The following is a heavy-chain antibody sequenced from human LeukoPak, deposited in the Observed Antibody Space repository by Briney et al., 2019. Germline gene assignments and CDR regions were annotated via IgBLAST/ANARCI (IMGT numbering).Heavy chain of an antibody. J-gene: IGHJ5*02. CDR1: GDSINSNNYY. CDR3: ARDLGGTYSPENWFDP. CDR2: IHSSGRT. Sequence: SETLSLTCTVSGDSINSNNYYWSWIRQPAGKGLEWIGRIHSSGRTNYNPSLKSRVTISLDTSRNQFSLRLYSVTAADTAIYYCARDLGGTYSPENWFDPWGQGTLVTVSS. V-gene: IGHV4-61*02. D-gene: IGHD1-26*01.